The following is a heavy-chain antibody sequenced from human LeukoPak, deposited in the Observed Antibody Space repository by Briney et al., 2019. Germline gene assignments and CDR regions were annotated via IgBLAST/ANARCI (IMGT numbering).Heavy chain of an antibody. D-gene: IGHD3-22*01. Sequence: GGSLRLSCAASGFTFSSYAMSWVRQAPGNGLEWVSAISGSGGSTYYADSVKGRFTISRDNSKNTLYLQMNSLRAEDTAVYYCAKGPDRNYYFDYWGQGTLVTVSS. CDR2: ISGSGGST. V-gene: IGHV3-23*01. CDR1: GFTFSSYA. J-gene: IGHJ4*02. CDR3: AKGPDRNYYFDY.